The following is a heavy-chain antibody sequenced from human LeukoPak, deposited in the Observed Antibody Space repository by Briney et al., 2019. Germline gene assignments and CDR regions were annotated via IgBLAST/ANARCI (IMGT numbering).Heavy chain of an antibody. CDR2: ISGDGTYI. V-gene: IGHV3-21*04. Sequence: GGSLRLSCAASGFTFSIYSMNWVRQAPGKGLEWVSSISGDGTYIFYADSVRGRFTISRDNSKRILYLQMNSLRVEDTAIYYCAARPLMPPRFDYWGQGTLVTVSS. CDR3: AARPLMPPRFDY. D-gene: IGHD2-2*01. CDR1: GFTFSIYS. J-gene: IGHJ4*02.